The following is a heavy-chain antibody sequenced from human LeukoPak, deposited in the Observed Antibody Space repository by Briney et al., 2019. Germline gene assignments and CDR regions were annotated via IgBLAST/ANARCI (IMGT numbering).Heavy chain of an antibody. V-gene: IGHV4-61*02. D-gene: IGHD3-9*01. CDR3: ARGRETLRYFDWLGWFDP. CDR1: GGSISSGSYY. CDR2: IYTSGST. J-gene: IGHJ5*02. Sequence: SETLSLTCTVSGGSISSGSYYWSWIRQPAGKGLEWIGRIYTSGSTNYNPSLKSRVTISVDTSKNQFSLKLSSVTAADTAVYYCARGRETLRYFDWLGWFDPWGQGTLVTVSS.